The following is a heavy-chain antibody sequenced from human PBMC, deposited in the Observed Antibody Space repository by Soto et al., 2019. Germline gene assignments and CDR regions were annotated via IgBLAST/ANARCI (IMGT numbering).Heavy chain of an antibody. CDR1: GYTFTSYA. J-gene: IGHJ4*02. D-gene: IGHD1-1*01. CDR2: INAGNGNT. V-gene: IGHV1-3*01. Sequence: ASVKVSCKASGYTFTSYAMHWVRQAPGQRLEWMGWINAGNGNTKYSQKFQGRVTITRDTSASTAYMELSSLRSEDTAVYYCARDFWVTTRECDYLGQGTLVTVSS. CDR3: ARDFWVTTRECDY.